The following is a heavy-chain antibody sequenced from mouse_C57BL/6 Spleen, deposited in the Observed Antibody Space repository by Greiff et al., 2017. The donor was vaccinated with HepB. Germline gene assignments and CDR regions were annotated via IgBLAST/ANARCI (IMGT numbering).Heavy chain of an antibody. CDR2: ISYDGSN. D-gene: IGHD1-3*01. V-gene: IGHV3-6*01. CDR1: GYSITSGYF. Sequence: DVQLQESGPGLVKPSQSLSLTCSVTGYSITSGYFWYWIRQYPGNQLEWIGYISYDGSNNYNPSLKNRISITRDTSKNQFFLKLNSVTAEDTATYYCAREDNYDAMDYWGQGTSVTVSS. J-gene: IGHJ4*01. CDR3: AREDNYDAMDY.